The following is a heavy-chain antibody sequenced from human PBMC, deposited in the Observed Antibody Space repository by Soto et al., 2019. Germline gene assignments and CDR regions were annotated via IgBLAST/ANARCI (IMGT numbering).Heavy chain of an antibody. V-gene: IGHV4-59*01. CDR2: IYYSGST. D-gene: IGHD1-26*01. CDR3: ARESGSYDPLDY. J-gene: IGHJ4*02. Sequence: SETLSLTCTVSGVSISSYYWSWIRQPPGKGLEWIGYIYYSGSTRYNPSLKSRVTISIDTSKSQFSMKMTSVTAADTAMYYCARESGSYDPLDYWGQGTLVTVSS. CDR1: GVSISSYY.